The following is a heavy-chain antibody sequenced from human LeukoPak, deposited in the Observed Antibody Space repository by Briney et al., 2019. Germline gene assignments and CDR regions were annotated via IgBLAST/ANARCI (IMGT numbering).Heavy chain of an antibody. V-gene: IGHV4-59*01. CDR3: ATYGGDSVSYYHHMDV. J-gene: IGHJ6*03. Sequence: PSETLPLTCTVSGGSISSYYWSWIRQPPGKGLEWIGYIYYSGSTNYNPSLKSRLTISVDTSKNQFSLKLSSVTAADTAVYYCATYGGDSVSYYHHMDVWGTGTTVTVSS. D-gene: IGHD2-21*02. CDR2: IYYSGST. CDR1: GGSISSYY.